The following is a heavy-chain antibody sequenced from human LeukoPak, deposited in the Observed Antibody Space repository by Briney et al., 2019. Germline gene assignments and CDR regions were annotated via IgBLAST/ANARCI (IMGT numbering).Heavy chain of an antibody. V-gene: IGHV3-23*01. CDR2: ISNSGSTA. Sequence: GGSLRLSCAASGFTFSTYAMSWVRQAPGKGLEWVSAISNSGSTADYADSVKGRFTISRDISKNTLYLQMNSLRIDDTAVYYCARVAVEGREFFQHWGQGTLVTVSS. J-gene: IGHJ1*01. CDR3: ARVAVEGREFFQH. CDR1: GFTFSTYA. D-gene: IGHD6-19*01.